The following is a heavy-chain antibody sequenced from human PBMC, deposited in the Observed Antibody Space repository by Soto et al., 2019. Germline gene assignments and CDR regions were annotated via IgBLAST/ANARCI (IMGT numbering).Heavy chain of an antibody. CDR3: ASGGAGSGPFTWELPDH. CDR1: GNTFSYRY. CDR2: ITPFSGDV. V-gene: IGHV1-45*02. D-gene: IGHD1-26*01. J-gene: IGHJ4*02. Sequence: AASVKVSCKALGNTFSYRYLHWVRQAPGQALEWMGWITPFSGDVHYAQKFQERVTLTRDRSINTAYMRMSSLRSEDTAIYFCASGGAGSGPFTWELPDHWGQGTLVTVSS.